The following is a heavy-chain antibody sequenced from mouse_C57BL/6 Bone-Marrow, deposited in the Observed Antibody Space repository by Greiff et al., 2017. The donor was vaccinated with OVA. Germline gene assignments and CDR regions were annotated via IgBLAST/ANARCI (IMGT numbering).Heavy chain of an antibody. Sequence: QVQLQQPGAELVKPGASVKLSCKASGYTFTSYWMHWVKQRPGQGLEWIGMIHPNSGSTNYNEKCKSKATLTVDKSSSTAYMQLSSLTAEDSAVYYCARRSYVARYWGQGTSVTVSS. CDR1: GYTFTSYW. V-gene: IGHV1-64*01. D-gene: IGHD1-1*01. J-gene: IGHJ4*01. CDR2: IHPNSGST. CDR3: ARRSYVARY.